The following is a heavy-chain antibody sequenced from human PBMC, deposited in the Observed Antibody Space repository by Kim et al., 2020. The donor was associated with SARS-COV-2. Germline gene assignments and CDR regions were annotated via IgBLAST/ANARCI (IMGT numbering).Heavy chain of an antibody. V-gene: IGHV1-18*01. Sequence: ASVKVSCKASGYTFTSQGINWVCQAPGQGPEWMGWISPLNGKTKFAQKFQGRVVMTRETSTTTVEMELRSLTSDDTAVYYCARDGGITRGIDVWGQGTPV. CDR2: ISPLNGKT. CDR3: ARDGGITRGIDV. CDR1: GYTFTSQG. D-gene: IGHD1-7*01. J-gene: IGHJ6*01.